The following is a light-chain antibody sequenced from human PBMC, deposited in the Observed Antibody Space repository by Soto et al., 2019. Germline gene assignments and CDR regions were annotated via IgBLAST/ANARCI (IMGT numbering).Light chain of an antibody. CDR1: SSNIGAGYD. CDR3: QSYDTSLSGAV. J-gene: IGLJ2*01. CDR2: GNN. Sequence: QLVLTQPPSVSGAPGQRVTISCTGTSSNIGAGYDVHWYQHLPGTAPKLLIYGNNDRPSGVPDRFSGSKSGTSASLAITGLQAEDEADYYCQSYDTSLSGAVFGRGTQLTVL. V-gene: IGLV1-40*01.